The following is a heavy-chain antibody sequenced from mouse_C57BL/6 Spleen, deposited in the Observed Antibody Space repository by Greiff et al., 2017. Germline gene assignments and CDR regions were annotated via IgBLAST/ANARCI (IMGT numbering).Heavy chain of an antibody. CDR1: GYTFTSYW. Sequence: QVQLQQPGAELVKPGASVKVSCKASGYTFTSYWMHWVKQRPGQGLEWIGRIHPSDSDTNYNQKFKGKATLTVDKSSSTAYMQLSSLTSEDSAVYDCAIAFSGYYAMDYWGQGTSVTVSS. CDR2: IHPSDSDT. D-gene: IGHD3-2*02. CDR3: AIAFSGYYAMDY. J-gene: IGHJ4*01. V-gene: IGHV1-74*01.